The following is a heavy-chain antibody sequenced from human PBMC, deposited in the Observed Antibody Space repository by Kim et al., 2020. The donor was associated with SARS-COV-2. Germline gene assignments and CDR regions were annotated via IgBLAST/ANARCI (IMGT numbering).Heavy chain of an antibody. Sequence: SETLSLTCAVSGGSISSSNWWSWVRQPPGKGLEWIGEIYHSGSTNYNPSLKSRVTISVDKSKNQFSLKLSSVTAADTAVYYCAIVKDLVGLWPQPNWFDPWGQGTLVTVSS. CDR3: AIVKDLVGLWPQPNWFDP. J-gene: IGHJ5*02. CDR2: IYHSGST. D-gene: IGHD1-26*01. V-gene: IGHV4-4*02. CDR1: GGSISSSNW.